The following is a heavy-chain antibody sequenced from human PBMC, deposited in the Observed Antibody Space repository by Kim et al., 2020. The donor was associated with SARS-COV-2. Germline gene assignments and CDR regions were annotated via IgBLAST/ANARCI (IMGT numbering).Heavy chain of an antibody. CDR1: GFTFSSYS. CDR3: AGPWQQLVWEDY. V-gene: IGHV3-21*01. Sequence: GGSLRLSCAASGFTFSSYSMNWVRQAPGKGLEWVSSISSSSSYIYYADSVKGRFTISRDNAKNSLYLQMNSLRAEDTAVYYCAGPWQQLVWEDYWGQGTLVTVSS. CDR2: ISSSSSYI. J-gene: IGHJ4*02. D-gene: IGHD6-13*01.